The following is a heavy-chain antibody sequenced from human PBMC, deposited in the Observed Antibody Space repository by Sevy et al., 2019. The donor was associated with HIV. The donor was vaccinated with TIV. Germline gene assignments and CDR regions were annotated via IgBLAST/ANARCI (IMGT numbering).Heavy chain of an antibody. CDR2: INQGGSQE. Sequence: GGSLRLSCAASGLTFSSYWMTWVRQAPGKGLEWVANINQGGSQESYVDSVKGRFTISRDNAKNSLYLQINSLRAEDTTVYYCATILPAGVPGEYVQHWGQGTLVTVSS. V-gene: IGHV3-7*01. CDR1: GLTFSSYW. J-gene: IGHJ1*01. CDR3: ATILPAGVPGEYVQH. D-gene: IGHD2-2*01.